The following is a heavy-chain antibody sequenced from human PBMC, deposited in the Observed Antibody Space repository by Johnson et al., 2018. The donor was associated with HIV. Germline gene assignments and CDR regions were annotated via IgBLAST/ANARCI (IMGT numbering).Heavy chain of an antibody. D-gene: IGHD3-22*01. CDR1: AFTFSNYA. CDR3: AKELADSSGYYADAFDI. V-gene: IGHV3-30*18. Sequence: QVQLVESGGGVVQPGRSLRLACAASAFTFSNYAMHWVRQAPGKGLEWVAVISYDGSNKYYADSVKGRFTISRDNSKNTLYLQMNSLRAEDTAVYYCAKELADSSGYYADAFDIWGQGTMVTVSS. CDR2: ISYDGSNK. J-gene: IGHJ3*02.